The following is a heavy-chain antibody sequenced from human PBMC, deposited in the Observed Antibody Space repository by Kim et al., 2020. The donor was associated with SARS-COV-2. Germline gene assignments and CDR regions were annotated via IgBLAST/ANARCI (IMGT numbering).Heavy chain of an antibody. Sequence: VKGRFTISRDHAKNSLYLQRNSLRAEDTDVYYCARELPAAIYYYYYGMDVWGQGTTVTVSS. J-gene: IGHJ6*02. CDR3: ARELPAAIYYYYYGMDV. V-gene: IGHV3-21*01. D-gene: IGHD2-2*01.